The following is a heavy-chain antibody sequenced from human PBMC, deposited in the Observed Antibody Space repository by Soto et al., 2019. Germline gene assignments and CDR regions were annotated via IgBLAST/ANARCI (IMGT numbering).Heavy chain of an antibody. CDR2: ISGSGGST. J-gene: IGHJ4*02. V-gene: IGHV3-23*01. CDR3: AKDGWSGYYPLDY. CDR1: GFTFSSYS. D-gene: IGHD3-3*01. Sequence: GGSLRLSCAASGFTFSSYSMNWVRQAPGKGLEWVSAISGSGGSTYYADSVKGRFTISRDNSKNTLYLQMNSLRAEDTAVYYCAKDGWSGYYPLDYWGQGTLVTVSS.